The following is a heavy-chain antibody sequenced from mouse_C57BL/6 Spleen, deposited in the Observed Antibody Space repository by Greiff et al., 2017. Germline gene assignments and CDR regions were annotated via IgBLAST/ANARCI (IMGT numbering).Heavy chain of an antibody. D-gene: IGHD6-1*01. CDR3: ASSSAVYYFDY. Sequence: DVKLQESGGGLVQPGGSLKLSCAASGIDFSRYWMCWVRRAPGKGLEWIGEINPDSSTINYAPSLKDKFIISRDNAKNTLYMQMSKVRSEDTALYYCASSSAVYYFDYWGQGTPLTVSS. J-gene: IGHJ2*01. CDR2: INPDSSTI. V-gene: IGHV4-1*01. CDR1: GIDFSRYW.